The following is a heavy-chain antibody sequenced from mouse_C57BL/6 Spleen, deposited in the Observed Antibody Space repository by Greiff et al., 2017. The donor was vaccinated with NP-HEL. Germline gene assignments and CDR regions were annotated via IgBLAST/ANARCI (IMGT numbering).Heavy chain of an antibody. CDR3: TYSSGPLYAMDY. D-gene: IGHD3-2*02. CDR1: GFNIKDYY. J-gene: IGHJ4*01. Sequence: ESGAELVRPGASVKLSCTASGFNIKDYYMHWVKQRPEQGLEWIGRIDPEDGDTEYAPKFQGKATMTADTSSNTAYLQLSSLTSEDTAVYYCTYSSGPLYAMDYWGQGTSVTVSS. CDR2: IDPEDGDT. V-gene: IGHV14-1*01.